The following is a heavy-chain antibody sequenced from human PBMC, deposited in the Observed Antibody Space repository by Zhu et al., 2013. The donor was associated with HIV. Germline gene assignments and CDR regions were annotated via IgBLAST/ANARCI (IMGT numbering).Heavy chain of an antibody. J-gene: IGHJ6*02. V-gene: IGHV1-69*01. CDR2: IIPIFGTA. CDR3: ARVLYGDYVDYYYGMDV. Sequence: QVQLVQSGAEVKKPGSSVKVSCKASGGTFSSYAISWVRQAPGQGLEWMGGIIPIFGTANYAQKFQGRVTITADESTSTAYMELSSLRSEDTAVYYCARVLYGDYVDYYYGMDVWGQGTTVTVSS. D-gene: IGHD4-17*01. CDR1: GGTFSSYA.